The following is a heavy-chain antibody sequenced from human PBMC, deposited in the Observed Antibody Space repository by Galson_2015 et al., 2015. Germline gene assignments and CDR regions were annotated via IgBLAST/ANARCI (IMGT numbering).Heavy chain of an antibody. CDR3: AKDRATGVGELPPPHMDV. Sequence: SLRLSCAASDFTSSNYAMNWVRQAPGRGLEWVSAINSRGSRTYYADSVKGRFTISRDNSKNTVYLEMTGLRAEDTAIYYCAKDRATGVGELPPPHMDVWGRGTAVAVSS. CDR1: DFTSSNYA. CDR2: INSRGSRT. V-gene: IGHV3-23*01. D-gene: IGHD3-10*01. J-gene: IGHJ6*03.